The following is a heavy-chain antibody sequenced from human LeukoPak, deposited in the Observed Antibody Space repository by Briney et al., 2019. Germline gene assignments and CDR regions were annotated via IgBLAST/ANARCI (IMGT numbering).Heavy chain of an antibody. CDR3: AKDALSGNSIYDPFDI. CDR2: INDPSTT. Sequence: GGSLRLSCAASGFAFNIHAMSWVRQAPGKGLEWVSTINDPSTTYYADSVKGRFTISRDDSKNTLFLQMNGVRADDTAQYYCAKDALSGNSIYDPFDIWGQGTMVTV. J-gene: IGHJ3*02. V-gene: IGHV3-23*01. CDR1: GFAFNIHA. D-gene: IGHD1-7*01.